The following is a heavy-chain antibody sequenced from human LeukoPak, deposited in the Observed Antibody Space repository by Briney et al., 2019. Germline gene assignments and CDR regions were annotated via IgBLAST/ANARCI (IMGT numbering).Heavy chain of an antibody. J-gene: IGHJ4*02. CDR1: GFTFSSYS. CDR2: ISSSSSYI. CDR3: AKQLETTIFGVVSPR. D-gene: IGHD3-3*01. V-gene: IGHV3-21*04. Sequence: GGSLRLSCAASGFTFSSYSMTWVRQAPGKGLEWVSSISSSSSYIYYADSVKGRFTISRDNSKNTLYLQMNSLRAEDTAVYYCAKQLETTIFGVVSPRWGQGTLVTVSS.